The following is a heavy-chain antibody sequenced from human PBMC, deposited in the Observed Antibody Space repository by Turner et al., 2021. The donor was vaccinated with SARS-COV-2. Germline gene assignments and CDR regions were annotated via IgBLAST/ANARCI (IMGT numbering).Heavy chain of an antibody. CDR1: GYTLTELS. J-gene: IGHJ5*02. Sequence: QVQVVQSGAEVKKPGASVKVSCKVSGYTLTELSMHWVRQAPGKGLEWMGGFDPEDGETIYPQKFQGRVTMTEDTSTDTAYMELSRLRSDDTAVYYCARGPRGYDFWSGYPNWFDPWGQGTLVTVSS. CDR2: FDPEDGET. CDR3: ARGPRGYDFWSGYPNWFDP. V-gene: IGHV1-24*01. D-gene: IGHD3-3*01.